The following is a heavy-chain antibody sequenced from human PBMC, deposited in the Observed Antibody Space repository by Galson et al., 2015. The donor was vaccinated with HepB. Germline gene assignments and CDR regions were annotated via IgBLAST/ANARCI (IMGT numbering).Heavy chain of an antibody. CDR3: ATSISAAGTD. CDR1: GFTFSTYW. D-gene: IGHD6-13*01. V-gene: IGHV3-7*01. Sequence: SLRLSCAASGFTFSTYWMTWVRQAPGKGLEWVANIKQGGSMKYYADSVMGRFTISRDNAKNSLFLQMNSLRAEDSAVYYCATSISAAGTDWGQGSLVTGSS. J-gene: IGHJ4*02. CDR2: IKQGGSMK.